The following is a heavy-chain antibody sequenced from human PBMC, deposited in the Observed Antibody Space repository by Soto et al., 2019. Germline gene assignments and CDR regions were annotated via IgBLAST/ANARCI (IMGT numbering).Heavy chain of an antibody. J-gene: IGHJ5*02. CDR3: ASSPLGYCSGGSCNWFDP. CDR2: MNPNSGNT. CDR1: GYTFTSYD. Sequence: QVQLVQSGAEVKKPGASVKVSCKASGYTFTSYDINWVRQATGQGLEWMGWMNPNSGNTGYAQKFQCRVTMKRNTSISTAYMALSRLRSEDTAVYYCASSPLGYCSGGSCNWFDPWGQGTLVTVSS. V-gene: IGHV1-8*01. D-gene: IGHD2-15*01.